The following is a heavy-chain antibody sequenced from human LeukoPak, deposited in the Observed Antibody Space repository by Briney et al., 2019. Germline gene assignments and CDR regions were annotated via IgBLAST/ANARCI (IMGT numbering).Heavy chain of an antibody. CDR3: RSIYGEGYFDY. CDR1: GGSIGSGGYY. Sequence: PSETLSLTCTVSGGSIGSGGYYWSWIRQPPGKGLEWIGYIYHSGSTYYNPSLKSRVTISVDRSKNQFSLKLSSVTAADTAVYYCRSIYGEGYFDYWGQGTLVTVSS. V-gene: IGHV4-30-2*01. J-gene: IGHJ4*02. D-gene: IGHD3-10*01. CDR2: IYHSGST.